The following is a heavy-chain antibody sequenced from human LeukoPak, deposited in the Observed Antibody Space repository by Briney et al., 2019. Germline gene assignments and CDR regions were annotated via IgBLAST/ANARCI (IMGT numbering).Heavy chain of an antibody. CDR1: GGSFSGYY. J-gene: IGHJ4*02. CDR3: ARGQSIVGATGDY. D-gene: IGHD1-26*01. V-gene: IGHV4-34*01. Sequence: SETLPLTCAVYGGSFSGYYWSWIRQPPGKGLEWIGEINHSGSTNYNPSLKSRVTMSVDTSKNQFSLKLSSVTTADTAVYYCARGQSIVGATGDYWGQGTLVTVSS. CDR2: INHSGST.